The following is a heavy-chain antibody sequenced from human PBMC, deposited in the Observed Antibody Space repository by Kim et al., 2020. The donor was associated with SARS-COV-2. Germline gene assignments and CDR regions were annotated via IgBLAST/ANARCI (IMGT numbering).Heavy chain of an antibody. D-gene: IGHD3-22*01. CDR2: IWYDGSNK. Sequence: GGSLRLSCAASGFTFSSYGMHWVRQAPGKGLEWVAVIWYDGSNKYYADSVKGRFTISRDNSKNTLYLQMNSLRAEDTAVYYCARRQYYYDSSGSQPFDAFDIWGQGTMVTVSS. V-gene: IGHV3-33*01. CDR1: GFTFSSYG. CDR3: ARRQYYYDSSGSQPFDAFDI. J-gene: IGHJ3*02.